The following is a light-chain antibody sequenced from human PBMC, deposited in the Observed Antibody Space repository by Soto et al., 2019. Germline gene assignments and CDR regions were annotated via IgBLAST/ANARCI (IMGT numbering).Light chain of an antibody. CDR1: QSISRW. CDR2: QAS. Sequence: DIQMTQSPPTLSAFVGDRVTITCRASQSISRWLAFFQQKPGKAPKLLIYQASTLETGVPSRFSGSGSGTDFTLTITSLQHEDFATYYCQQSYNTPRTFGQGTKVDI. V-gene: IGKV1-5*03. J-gene: IGKJ1*01. CDR3: QQSYNTPRT.